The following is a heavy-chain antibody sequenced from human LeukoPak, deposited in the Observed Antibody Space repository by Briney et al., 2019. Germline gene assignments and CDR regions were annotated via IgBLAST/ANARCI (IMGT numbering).Heavy chain of an antibody. D-gene: IGHD3-22*01. CDR3: ARVTYDSSGYYHTYYYYVDV. Sequence: AETLSLTCTASGVSISGYYLTWLRQPPGKGLEWVGYIYSSGSTKYNPSLKSRVTISVDTSKTQFSLNLSSVTAADTAVYYCARVTYDSSGYYHTYYYYVDVWGNGTTVTVSS. CDR2: IYSSGST. CDR1: GVSISGYY. J-gene: IGHJ6*03. V-gene: IGHV4-59*01.